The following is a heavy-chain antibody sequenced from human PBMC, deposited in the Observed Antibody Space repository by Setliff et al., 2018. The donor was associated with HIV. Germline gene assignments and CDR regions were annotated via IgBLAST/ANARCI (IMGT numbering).Heavy chain of an antibody. CDR2: IYYSGST. CDR1: GGSINNDIYF. Sequence: SETLSLTCSVSGGSINNDIYFWSWIRQHPGKGLEWIGYIYYSGSTYYNPSLKSRITISVDTSENQFSLKLTSVTAADTAMYFCARDATSEGYMDVWGKGTTVTVSS. CDR3: ARDATSEGYMDV. V-gene: IGHV4-31*03. J-gene: IGHJ6*03.